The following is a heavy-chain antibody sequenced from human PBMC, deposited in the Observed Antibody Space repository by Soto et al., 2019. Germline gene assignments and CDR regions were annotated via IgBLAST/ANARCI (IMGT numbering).Heavy chain of an antibody. CDR3: ARSLVTTVTIAFFDY. J-gene: IGHJ4*02. Sequence: GGSLRLSCAASGFTFSDHYMDWVRQAPGKGLEWVGRTRNKANSYTTEYAASVKGRFTISRDDSKNSLYLQMNSLKTEDTAVYYCARSLVTTVTIAFFDYWGQGTLVTVSS. CDR2: TRNKANSYTT. D-gene: IGHD4-17*01. CDR1: GFTFSDHY. V-gene: IGHV3-72*01.